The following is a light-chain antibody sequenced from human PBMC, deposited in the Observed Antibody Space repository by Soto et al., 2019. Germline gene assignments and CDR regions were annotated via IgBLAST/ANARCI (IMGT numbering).Light chain of an antibody. J-gene: IGKJ2*01. V-gene: IGKV3-15*01. Sequence: ETVMTQSPATLSVSPGERATLSCRASESVSSNLAWYQQKPGQAPRLLIHGASTRAADMPARFSGNGSGTEFTLTISSLQYEDVAVYYCQQCDNWPYTFGQGTKLEIK. CDR3: QQCDNWPYT. CDR2: GAS. CDR1: ESVSSN.